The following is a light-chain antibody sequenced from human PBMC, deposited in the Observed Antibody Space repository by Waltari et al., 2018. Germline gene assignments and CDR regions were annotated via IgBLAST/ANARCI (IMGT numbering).Light chain of an antibody. CDR3: SSYISSSTLEL. J-gene: IGLJ2*01. V-gene: IGLV2-14*03. CDR1: SSSVGGYNY. CDR2: DVS. Sequence: QSALTQPASVSGSPGQSLPISCTGTSSSVGGYNYVSWYQQHPGKAPKLMIYDVSNRPSGVSNRFSGSKSGNTASLTISGLQAEDEADYYCSSYISSSTLELFGGGTSLTVL.